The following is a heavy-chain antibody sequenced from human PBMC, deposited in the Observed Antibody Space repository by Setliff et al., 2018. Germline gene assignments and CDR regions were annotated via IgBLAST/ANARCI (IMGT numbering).Heavy chain of an antibody. J-gene: IGHJ4*02. CDR1: GIDFRPHF. D-gene: IGHD5-18*01. Sequence: GGSLRLSCAVSGIDFRPHFMDWVRQAPGKGLEWVGRSKNKGNSYSTEYAASMKGRFTISRDESTNSQHLQMNSLKTEDTAVYYCDLYSYGFPYWGRGTLVTVSS. CDR2: SKNKGNSYST. CDR3: DLYSYGFPY. V-gene: IGHV3-72*01.